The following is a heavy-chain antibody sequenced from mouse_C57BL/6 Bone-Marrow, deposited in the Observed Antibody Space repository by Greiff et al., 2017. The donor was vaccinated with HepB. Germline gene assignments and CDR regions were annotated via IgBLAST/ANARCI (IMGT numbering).Heavy chain of an antibody. J-gene: IGHJ3*01. CDR2: ISSGGSYT. V-gene: IGHV5-6*01. CDR3: ATTGGTAY. CDR1: GFTFSSFG. D-gene: IGHD4-1*02. Sequence: EVKLMESGGDLVKPGGSLKLSCAASGFTFSSFGMSWVRQTPDKRLEWVATISSGGSYTYYPDSVKGRFTISRDNAKNTLYLHMSSLKSEDTAMYYCATTGGTAYWGQGTLVTVSA.